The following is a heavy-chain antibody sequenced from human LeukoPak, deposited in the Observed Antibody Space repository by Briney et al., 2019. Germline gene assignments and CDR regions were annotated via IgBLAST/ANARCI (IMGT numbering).Heavy chain of an antibody. V-gene: IGHV3-48*04. J-gene: IGHJ4*02. CDR1: GFTFSSYN. CDR2: ISGRGNTI. Sequence: GGSLRLSCAASGFTFSSYNMNWVRQAPGKGLEWVSYISGRGNTIKYADSVKGRFTISRDNGKNSLYLHMSSLRAEDTAVYYCARDPPALEDFDCWGQGTQVTISS. CDR3: ARDPPALEDFDC.